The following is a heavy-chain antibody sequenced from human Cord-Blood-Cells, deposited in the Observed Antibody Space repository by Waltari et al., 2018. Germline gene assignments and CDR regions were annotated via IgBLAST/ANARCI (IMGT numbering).Heavy chain of an antibody. CDR3: ARFDGDDAFDI. D-gene: IGHD3-10*01. CDR2: INAGNGNT. Sequence: QVQLVPSGAEVKKPGASVKVPCTASGDTFTSYAMHWVRQAPGQRLEWMGWINAGNGNTKYSQKFQGRVTITRDTSASTAYMELSSLRSEDTAVYYCARFDGDDAFDIWGQGTMVTVSS. J-gene: IGHJ3*02. V-gene: IGHV1-3*01. CDR1: GDTFTSYA.